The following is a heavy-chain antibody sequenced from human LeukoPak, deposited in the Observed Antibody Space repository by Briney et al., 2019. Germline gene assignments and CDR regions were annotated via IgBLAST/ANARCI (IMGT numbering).Heavy chain of an antibody. D-gene: IGHD6-19*01. CDR1: GGSISSYY. J-gene: IGHJ4*02. CDR2: IYYSGST. V-gene: IGHV4-59*08. Sequence: PSETLSLTCTVSGGSISSYYWSWIRQSPGKGLEWIGYIYYSGSTSYNPSLNSRVTISLDTSKNQFSLNLSSVTAADTAVYYCARRESSGFFDYWGQGTLVTVSS. CDR3: ARRESSGFFDY.